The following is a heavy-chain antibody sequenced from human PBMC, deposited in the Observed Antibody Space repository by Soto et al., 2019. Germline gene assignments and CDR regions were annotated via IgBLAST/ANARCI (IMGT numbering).Heavy chain of an antibody. CDR3: AKGTTMVRGVITSFDY. J-gene: IGHJ4*02. D-gene: IGHD3-10*01. CDR2: ISGSGGST. Sequence: LRLSCAASGFTFSSYAMSWVRQAPGKGLEWVSAISGSGGSTYYADSVKGRFTISRDNSKNTLYLQMNSLRAEDTAVYYCAKGTTMVRGVITSFDYWGQGTLVTVSS. CDR1: GFTFSSYA. V-gene: IGHV3-23*01.